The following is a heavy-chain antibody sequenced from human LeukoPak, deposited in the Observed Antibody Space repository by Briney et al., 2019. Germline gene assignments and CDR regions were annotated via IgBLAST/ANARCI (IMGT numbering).Heavy chain of an antibody. CDR1: GYSFTSYW. CDR2: IYPGDSDT. CDR3: ARHEDTAMGSFDY. D-gene: IGHD5-18*01. J-gene: IGHJ4*02. Sequence: GESLKISCKGSGYSFTSYWIGWVRQMPGKGLEWMGIIYPGDSDTRYSPSFQGRVTISADKSISTAYLQWSSLKASDTAMYYCARHEDTAMGSFDYWGQGTLVTVSS. V-gene: IGHV5-51*01.